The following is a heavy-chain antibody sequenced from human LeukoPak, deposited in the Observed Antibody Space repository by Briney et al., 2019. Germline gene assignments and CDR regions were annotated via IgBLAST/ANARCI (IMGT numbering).Heavy chain of an antibody. CDR2: IDWDDDK. Sequence: SGPTLVNPTQTLTLTCTFSVFSLSTSGMCVSWIRQPPGKALEWLARIDWDDDKYYSTSLKTRLTISKDTSKNQVVLTMTNMDPVDTATYYCARIMVRGVYKDVWGQGTTVTVSS. CDR1: VFSLSTSGMC. CDR3: ARIMVRGVYKDV. J-gene: IGHJ6*02. D-gene: IGHD3-10*01. V-gene: IGHV2-70*11.